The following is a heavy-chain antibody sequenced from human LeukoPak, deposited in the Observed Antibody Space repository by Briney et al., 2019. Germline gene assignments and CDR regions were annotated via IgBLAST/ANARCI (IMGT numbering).Heavy chain of an antibody. CDR3: ARGNPVWDLEWLLFDYYYIDV. CDR2: INHSGST. J-gene: IGHJ6*03. V-gene: IGHV4-34*01. D-gene: IGHD3-3*01. CDR1: GGSFSGYY. Sequence: NPSETLSLTCAVYGGSFSGYYWSWIRQPPGKGLEWIGEINHSGSTNYNPSLKSRVTISVDTSKNQFSLKLSSVTAADTAVYYCARGNPVWDLEWLLFDYYYIDVWGKGTTVTVSS.